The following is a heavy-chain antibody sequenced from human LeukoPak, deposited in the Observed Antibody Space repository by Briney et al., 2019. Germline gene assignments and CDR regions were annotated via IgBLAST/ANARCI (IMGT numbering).Heavy chain of an antibody. CDR2: ISYDGSNK. V-gene: IGHV3-30*04. J-gene: IGHJ3*02. CDR3: ARGRGYYADDAFDI. Sequence: GGSLRLSCAASGFTFSSYAMHWVRQAPGKGLEWVAVISYDGSNKYYADSVKGRFTISRDNSKNTLYLQMNSLRAEDTAVYYCARGRGYYADDAFDIWGQGTMVTVSS. CDR1: GFTFSSYA. D-gene: IGHD3-22*01.